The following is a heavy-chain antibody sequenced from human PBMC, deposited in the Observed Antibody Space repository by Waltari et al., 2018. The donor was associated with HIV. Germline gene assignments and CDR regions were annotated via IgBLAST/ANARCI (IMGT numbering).Heavy chain of an antibody. J-gene: IGHJ4*02. CDR1: GCDFYTYG. V-gene: IGHV1-18*01. CDR3: AREGWEHFDY. CDR2: INDYNDDT. D-gene: IGHD1-1*01. Sequence: QIQLLQSGAEVKKPGASVRVSCKTSGCDFYTYGFNWVRQAPGQGLEWVGWINDYNDDTRYAQSLQGRLTLTRDTSTATVYMELKSLRSDDTAVYYCAREGWEHFDYWGQGSLVTVSS.